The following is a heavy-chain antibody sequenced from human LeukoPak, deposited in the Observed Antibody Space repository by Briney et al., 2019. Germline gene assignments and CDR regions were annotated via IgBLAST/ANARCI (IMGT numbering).Heavy chain of an antibody. D-gene: IGHD6-13*01. V-gene: IGHV3-49*04. CDR1: GSTFGDYA. CDR3: TRGRRPNIAAAGNAFDI. J-gene: IGHJ3*02. Sequence: PGGSLRLSCTGSGSTFGDYAMNWVRQAPGKGLEWVGLIRSKAYGGAAEYAASVKGRFAISRDDSKSIAYLQMNSLKTEDTAVYYCTRGRRPNIAAAGNAFDIWGQGTMVTVSS. CDR2: IRSKAYGGAA.